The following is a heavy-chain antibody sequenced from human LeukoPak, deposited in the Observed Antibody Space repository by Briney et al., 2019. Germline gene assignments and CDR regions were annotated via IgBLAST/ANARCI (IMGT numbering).Heavy chain of an antibody. CDR2: ISAYNGNT. Sequence: ASVKVSCKASGYTFTSYGITWVRQAPGQGLEWMGWISAYNGNTNYAQRLRGRVTMTTDTSTSTAYMELRSLRSDDTAVYYCGTYRLRYGSGGSCSFADYWGQGTLVTVSS. J-gene: IGHJ4*02. CDR1: GYTFTSYG. V-gene: IGHV1-18*01. D-gene: IGHD2-15*01. CDR3: GTYRLRYGSGGSCSFADY.